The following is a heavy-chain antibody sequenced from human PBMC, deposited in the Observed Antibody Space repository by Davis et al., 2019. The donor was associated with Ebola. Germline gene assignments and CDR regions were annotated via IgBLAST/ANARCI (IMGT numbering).Heavy chain of an antibody. CDR1: GFTFSSYW. D-gene: IGHD6-13*01. CDR3: AKDPSSAAATDFDY. V-gene: IGHV3-74*01. J-gene: IGHJ4*02. Sequence: GESLKISCVASGFTFSSYWMNWVRQAPGKGLVWVSNINSDGSSTSYADSVKGRFTISRDNSKNTLYLQMNSLRSEDTAVYYCAKDPSSAAATDFDYWGQGTLVTVSS. CDR2: INSDGSST.